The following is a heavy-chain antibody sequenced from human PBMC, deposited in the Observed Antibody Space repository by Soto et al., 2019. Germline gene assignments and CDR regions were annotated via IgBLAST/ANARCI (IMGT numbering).Heavy chain of an antibody. CDR3: ATITLTAAAPVGFDY. D-gene: IGHD6-13*01. CDR1: GYTLTELS. J-gene: IGHJ4*02. CDR2: FDPEDGET. V-gene: IGHV1-24*01. Sequence: SSVKVSCKVSGYTLTELSMHWVRQAPGKGLEWMGGFDPEDGETIYAQKFQGRVTMTEDTSTDTAYMELSSLRSEDTAVYYCATITLTAAAPVGFDYWGQGTLVTVSS.